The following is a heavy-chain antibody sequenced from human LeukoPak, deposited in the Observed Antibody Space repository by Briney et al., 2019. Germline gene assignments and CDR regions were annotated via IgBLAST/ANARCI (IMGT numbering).Heavy chain of an antibody. D-gene: IGHD3-22*01. J-gene: IGHJ4*02. CDR1: GFNFNNYD. CDR3: ARDRGYYDSSPSFDY. V-gene: IGHV3-30*03. Sequence: GGSLTLSCVASGFNFNNYDLHWVRQAPGKGLEWVAVISYDGSNKYYADSVKGRFTISRDNSKNTLHLQMNSLRAEDTAVYYCARDRGYYDSSPSFDYWGQGTLVTVSS. CDR2: ISYDGSNK.